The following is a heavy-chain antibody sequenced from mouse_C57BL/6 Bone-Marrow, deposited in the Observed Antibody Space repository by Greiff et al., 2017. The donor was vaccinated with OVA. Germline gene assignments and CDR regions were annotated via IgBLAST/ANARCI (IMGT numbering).Heavy chain of an antibody. CDR2: IHPNSGST. Sequence: QVQLQQPGAELVKPGASVKLSCKASGYTFTSYWMHWVKQRPGQGLEWIGMIHPNSGSTNYNEKFKSKATLTVDKSSSTAYMQLTSLTSEDSAVYYCARDDYILYWYFDVWGTGTTVTVSS. CDR3: ARDDYILYWYFDV. V-gene: IGHV1-64*01. J-gene: IGHJ1*03. CDR1: GYTFTSYW. D-gene: IGHD2-4*01.